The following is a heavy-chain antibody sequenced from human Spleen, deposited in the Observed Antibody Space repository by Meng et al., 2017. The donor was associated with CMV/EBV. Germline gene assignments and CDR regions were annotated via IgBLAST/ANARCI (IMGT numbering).Heavy chain of an antibody. CDR2: ISSSSSYI. CDR1: GFTFSSYS. D-gene: IGHD3-16*01. V-gene: IGHV3-21*01. J-gene: IGHJ6*02. Sequence: GGSLRLSCAASGFTFSSYSMNWVRQAPGKGLEWVSSISSSSSYIYYADSVKGRFTISRDNAKNSLYLQMSSLRAEDTALYYCVRDGGGIKKYGMDVWGQGTTVTVSS. CDR3: VRDGGGIKKYGMDV.